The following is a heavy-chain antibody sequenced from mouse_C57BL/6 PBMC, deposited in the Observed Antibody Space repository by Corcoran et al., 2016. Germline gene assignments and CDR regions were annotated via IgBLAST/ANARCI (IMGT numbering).Heavy chain of an antibody. CDR1: GYTFTTYG. Sequence: QIQLVQSGPELKKPGETVKISCKASGYTFTTYGMSWVKQAPGKGLKWMGWINTYSGVPTYADDFKGRFAFSLETSASTAYLQINNLKNEDTATYFCAKKRRVYYSNYEAMDYWGQGTSVTVSS. V-gene: IGHV9-3*01. J-gene: IGHJ4*01. CDR3: AKKRRVYYSNYEAMDY. CDR2: INTYSGVP. D-gene: IGHD2-5*01.